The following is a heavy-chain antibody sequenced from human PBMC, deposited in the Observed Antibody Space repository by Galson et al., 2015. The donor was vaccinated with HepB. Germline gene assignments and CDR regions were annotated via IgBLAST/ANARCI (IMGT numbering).Heavy chain of an antibody. CDR1: GYTFTSYD. Sequence: SVKVSCKASGYTFTSYDINWVRQATGQGLEWMGWMNPNSGNTGYAQKFQGRVTMTRNTSISTAYMELSSLRSEDTAVYYCARWTILEQADNSGMDVWGQGTTVTVSS. D-gene: IGHD3-3*01. V-gene: IGHV1-8*01. J-gene: IGHJ6*02. CDR2: MNPNSGNT. CDR3: ARWTILEQADNSGMDV.